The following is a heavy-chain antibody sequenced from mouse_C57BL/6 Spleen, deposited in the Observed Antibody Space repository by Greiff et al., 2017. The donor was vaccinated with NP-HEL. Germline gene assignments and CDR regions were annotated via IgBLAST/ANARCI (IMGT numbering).Heavy chain of an antibody. CDR2: IYPGSGST. CDR3: ARSKISIYYGNYDWYFDV. Sequence: QVQLQQPGAELVKPGASVKMSCKASGYTFTSYWITWVKQRPGQGLEWIGDIYPGSGSTNYNEKFKSKATLTVDTSSSTAYMQLSSLTSEDSAVYYCARSKISIYYGNYDWYFDVWGTGTTVTVSA. V-gene: IGHV1-55*01. J-gene: IGHJ1*03. CDR1: GYTFTSYW. D-gene: IGHD2-1*01.